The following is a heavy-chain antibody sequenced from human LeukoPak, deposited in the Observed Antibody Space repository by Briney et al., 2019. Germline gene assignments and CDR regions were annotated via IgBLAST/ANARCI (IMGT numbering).Heavy chain of an antibody. CDR2: INHSGST. CDR1: GGSISSSSYY. J-gene: IGHJ3*02. CDR3: ARGRLWSGYYTGRDAFDI. D-gene: IGHD3-3*01. Sequence: SETLSLTCTVSGGSISSSSYYWGWIRQPPGKGLEWIGEINHSGSTNYNPSLKSRVTISVDTSKNQFSLKLSSVTAADTAVYYCARGRLWSGYYTGRDAFDIWGQGTMVTVSS. V-gene: IGHV4-39*07.